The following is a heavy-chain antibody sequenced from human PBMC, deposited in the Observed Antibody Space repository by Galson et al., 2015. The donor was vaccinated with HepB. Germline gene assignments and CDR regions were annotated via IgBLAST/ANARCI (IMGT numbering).Heavy chain of an antibody. CDR1: DGSINSGGYY. D-gene: IGHD1-1*01. Sequence: TLSLTCTVSDGSINSGGYYWSWIRQHPGKGLEWIGYIYYSGSTYYNPSLKSRVTISVDTSKNQFSLKLSSVTAADTAVYYCARYLEGLYYFDYWGQGTLVTVSS. J-gene: IGHJ4*02. CDR2: IYYSGST. CDR3: ARYLEGLYYFDY. V-gene: IGHV4-31*03.